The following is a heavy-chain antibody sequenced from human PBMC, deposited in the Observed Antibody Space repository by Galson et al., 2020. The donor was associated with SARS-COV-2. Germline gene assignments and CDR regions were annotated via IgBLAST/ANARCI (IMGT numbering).Heavy chain of an antibody. V-gene: IGHV3-21*01. Sequence: GGSLRLSCAASGFTFSTYSMSWVRQAPGKGLEWVSCISSRSGYIYYADSVKGRFTISRDNAKNSVYLQMNSLRAEDTAVYYCARVGGSGSYQENWFDPWGQGTLVTVSS. CDR3: ARVGGSGSYQENWFDP. D-gene: IGHD1-26*01. CDR1: GFTFSTYS. CDR2: ISSRSGYI. J-gene: IGHJ5*02.